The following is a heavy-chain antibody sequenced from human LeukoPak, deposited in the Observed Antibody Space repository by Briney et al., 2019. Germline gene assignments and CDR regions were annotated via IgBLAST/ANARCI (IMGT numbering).Heavy chain of an antibody. CDR1: GFTFSTYE. CDR2: IKQDGNEK. CDR3: ARDTLGEGEDANYAVYYFDY. Sequence: GGSLRLSCSASGFTFSTYEMNWVRQAPGKGLEWVANIKQDGNEKYYVDSVKGRFTISRDNAKNSLDLQMNSLRAEDTAVYYCARDTLGEGEDANYAVYYFDYWGQGTPVTVSS. J-gene: IGHJ4*02. D-gene: IGHD4/OR15-4a*01. V-gene: IGHV3-7*01.